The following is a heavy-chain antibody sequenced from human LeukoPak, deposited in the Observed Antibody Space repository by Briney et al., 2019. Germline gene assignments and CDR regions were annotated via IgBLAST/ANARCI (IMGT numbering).Heavy chain of an antibody. CDR1: GFPFSSYA. CDR2: ISYDGSNK. Sequence: GVSLRLSCSASGFPFSSYAMHWVRQAPGKGLECVAVISYDGSNKYYADSVKGRFSISRDNSKSTLYLQMNSLRLEDTAVYYCARGLGVWYFDLWGRGTLVTVSS. J-gene: IGHJ2*01. CDR3: ARGLGVWYFDL. D-gene: IGHD3-10*01. V-gene: IGHV3-30*04.